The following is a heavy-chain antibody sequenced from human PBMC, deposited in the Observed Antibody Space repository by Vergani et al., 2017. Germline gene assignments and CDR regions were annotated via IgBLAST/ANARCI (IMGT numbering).Heavy chain of an antibody. CDR1: GYTFTGYY. CDR2: INPNSGGT. D-gene: IGHD6-6*01. V-gene: IGHV1-2*02. CDR3: ARITLIAAPPGPSYYYYMDV. J-gene: IGHJ6*03. Sequence: QVQLVQSGAEVKKPGASVKVSCKASGYTFTGYYMHWVRQAPGQGLEWMGWINPNSGGTNYAQKFQGRVTMTRDTSISTSYMELSRLRSDDTAVYYCARITLIAAPPGPSYYYYMDVWGKGTTVTVSS.